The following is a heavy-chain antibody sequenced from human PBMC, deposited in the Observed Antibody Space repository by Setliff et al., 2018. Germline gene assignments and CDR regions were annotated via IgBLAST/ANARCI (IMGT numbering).Heavy chain of an antibody. J-gene: IGHJ4*02. CDR2: IWYDGSHQ. Sequence: GGSLRLSCAASGFTFGHYPMHWVRQAPGKGLEWVAVIWYDGSHQYYADSVKGRFTISRVNSKNMLYLQMNSLRAEDTAVYYCAKGDQISGSCCYFDYWGQGSLVTVS. CDR1: GFTFGHYP. V-gene: IGHV3-33*06. D-gene: IGHD1-26*01. CDR3: AKGDQISGSCCYFDY.